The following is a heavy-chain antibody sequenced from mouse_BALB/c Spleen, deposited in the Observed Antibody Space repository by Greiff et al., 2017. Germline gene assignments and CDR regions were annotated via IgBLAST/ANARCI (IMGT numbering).Heavy chain of an antibody. D-gene: IGHD1-1*01. CDR1: GFTFSSYA. CDR3: ARGYDYYGSSYYFDY. Sequence: EVHLVESGGGLVKPGGSLKLSCAASGFTFSSYAMSWVRQTPEKRLEWVASISSGGSTYYPDSVKGRFTISRDNARNILYLQMSSLRSEDTAMYYCARGYDYYGSSYYFDYWGQGTTLTVSS. V-gene: IGHV5-6-5*01. CDR2: ISSGGST. J-gene: IGHJ2*01.